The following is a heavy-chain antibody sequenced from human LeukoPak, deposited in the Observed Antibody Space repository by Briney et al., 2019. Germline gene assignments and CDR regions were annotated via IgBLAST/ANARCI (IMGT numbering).Heavy chain of an antibody. CDR2: IFTSGST. V-gene: IGHV4-4*07. CDR1: GGPISNYY. Sequence: PSETLSLTCTVSGGPISNYYWSWIRQPAGKGLEWIGRIFTSGSTNYNPSLKSRVTMSVDTSKNQFSLNLSFVTAADTAVYYCARVGLYGSGSYAAFDIWGRGTTVTVSS. CDR3: ARVGLYGSGSYAAFDI. D-gene: IGHD3-10*01. J-gene: IGHJ3*02.